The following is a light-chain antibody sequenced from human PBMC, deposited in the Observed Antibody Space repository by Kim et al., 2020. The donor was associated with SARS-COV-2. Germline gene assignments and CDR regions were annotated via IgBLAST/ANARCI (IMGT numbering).Light chain of an antibody. Sequence: VAPGKTARITCGGNNIGDKSVHWYQQKPGQAPVVVISYDSDRPSGIPERFSGSNSGNTATVTISRVEAGDEADYYCQVWDSSSDHPVFGGGTQLTV. CDR3: QVWDSSSDHPV. CDR1: NIGDKS. CDR2: YDS. V-gene: IGLV3-21*04. J-gene: IGLJ2*01.